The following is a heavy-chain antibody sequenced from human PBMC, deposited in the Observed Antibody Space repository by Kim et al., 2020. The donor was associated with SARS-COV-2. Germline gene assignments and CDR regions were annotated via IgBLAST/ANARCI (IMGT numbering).Heavy chain of an antibody. J-gene: IGHJ6*02. CDR1: GYTFTSYG. CDR2: INTDTDNT. Sequence: ASVKVSCMTSGYTFTSYGISWVRQAPGQGLEWMGWINTDTDNTKYAQSFQGRISVTTVTSTTTAYMELRSLRPDDTAVYFCARNGKRIAGMRYFSYQKAMDVWGPGTTVIVSS. V-gene: IGHV1-18*01. D-gene: IGHD6-6*01. CDR3: ARNGKRIAGMRYFSYQKAMDV.